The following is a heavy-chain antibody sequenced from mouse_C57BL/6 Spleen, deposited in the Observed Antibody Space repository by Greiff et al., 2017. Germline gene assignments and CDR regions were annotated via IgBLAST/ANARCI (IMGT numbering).Heavy chain of an antibody. CDR1: GYTFTSYW. CDR3: ARWDYGSSYGFAY. Sequence: QVQLQQPGAELVKPGASVKLSCKASGYTFTSYWMHWVKQRPGQGLEWIGMIHPNSGSTNYNEKFKSKATLTVDKSSSTAYMQLSSLTSEDSAVYYCARWDYGSSYGFAYWGQGTLVTVSA. CDR2: IHPNSGST. J-gene: IGHJ3*01. D-gene: IGHD1-1*01. V-gene: IGHV1-64*01.